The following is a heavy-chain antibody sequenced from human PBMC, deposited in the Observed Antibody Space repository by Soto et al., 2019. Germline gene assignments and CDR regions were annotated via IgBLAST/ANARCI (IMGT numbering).Heavy chain of an antibody. D-gene: IGHD4-4*01. CDR3: ARSPPYEYSHYGKPDYYYYGMDV. CDR1: GGTFSSYA. J-gene: IGHJ6*02. Sequence: QVQLVQSGAEVKKPGSSVKVSCKASGGTFSSYAISWVRQAPGQGLEWMGGIIPIFGTANYAQKFQGRVTITADESTSTDYMELSSKRSEDTAVYYCARSPPYEYSHYGKPDYYYYGMDVWGQGTTVTVSS. CDR2: IIPIFGTA. V-gene: IGHV1-69*01.